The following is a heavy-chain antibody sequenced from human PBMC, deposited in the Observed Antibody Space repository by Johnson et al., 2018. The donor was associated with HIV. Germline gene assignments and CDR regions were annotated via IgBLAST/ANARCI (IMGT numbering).Heavy chain of an antibody. D-gene: IGHD6-19*01. V-gene: IGHV3-20*04. CDR1: GFTFDDYG. CDR2: INWNGGST. Sequence: VQLVESGGGVVRPGGSLRLSCAASGFTFDDYGMSWVRQAPGKGVEWVSGINWNGGSTGYADSVKGRFTISRDNSKNTLYLQMNSLRAEDTAVYYCAKGGSAVAVAFDIWGQGTMVTVSS. J-gene: IGHJ3*02. CDR3: AKGGSAVAVAFDI.